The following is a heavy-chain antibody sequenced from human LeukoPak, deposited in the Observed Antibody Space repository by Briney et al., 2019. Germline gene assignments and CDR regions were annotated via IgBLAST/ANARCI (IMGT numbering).Heavy chain of an antibody. D-gene: IGHD6-19*01. Sequence: PSETLSLTCPVYGGSFSGYYWSWIRQPPGKGLEWIGEINHSGSTNYNPSLKSRVTISVDTSKNQFSLKLSSVTAADTAVYYCARGPRSGWYFDYWGQGTLVTVSS. CDR2: INHSGST. CDR1: GGSFSGYY. CDR3: ARGPRSGWYFDY. J-gene: IGHJ4*02. V-gene: IGHV4-34*01.